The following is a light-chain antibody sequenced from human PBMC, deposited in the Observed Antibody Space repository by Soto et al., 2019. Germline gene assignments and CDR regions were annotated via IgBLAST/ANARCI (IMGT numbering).Light chain of an antibody. CDR1: QSINNW. J-gene: IGKJ1*01. CDR3: QQYSGYSRT. V-gene: IGKV1-5*03. CDR2: KAS. Sequence: DIQMTQSPSTLSASVGDRVTITCRASQSINNWLAWYQQKPGKAPKLLIYKASNLESGVPSRFSGSGSGTEFTLTISSLQPDDFATYYCQQYSGYSRTFGQGTKVEI.